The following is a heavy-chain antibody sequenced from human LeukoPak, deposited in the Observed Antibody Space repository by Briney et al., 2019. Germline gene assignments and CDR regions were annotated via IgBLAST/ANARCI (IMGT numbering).Heavy chain of an antibody. Sequence: PSETLSLTCAVYGGSFSGYYWSWIRQPPGKGLEWIGEINHSGSTNYNPSLKSRVTISVDTSKNQFSLKLSSVTAADTAVYYCARAPYYYGSGSYYYYYYYMDVWGKGTTVTVSS. V-gene: IGHV4-34*01. CDR2: INHSGST. J-gene: IGHJ6*03. CDR1: GGSFSGYY. CDR3: ARAPYYYGSGSYYYYYYYMDV. D-gene: IGHD3-10*01.